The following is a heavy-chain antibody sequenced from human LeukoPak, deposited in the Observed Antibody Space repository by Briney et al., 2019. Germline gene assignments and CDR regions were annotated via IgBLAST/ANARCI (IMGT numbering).Heavy chain of an antibody. D-gene: IGHD1-1*01. CDR2: IYATGNT. Sequence: SQTLSLTCTVSGASISRGSHYWSWIRQPAGKGLEWIGRIYATGNTNYSPSLWRPVTISVDTSKNQFSLKLNSVTAADTAVYYCARDTKNWGQGTLVTVSS. V-gene: IGHV4-61*02. J-gene: IGHJ4*02. CDR1: GASISRGSHY. CDR3: ARDTKN.